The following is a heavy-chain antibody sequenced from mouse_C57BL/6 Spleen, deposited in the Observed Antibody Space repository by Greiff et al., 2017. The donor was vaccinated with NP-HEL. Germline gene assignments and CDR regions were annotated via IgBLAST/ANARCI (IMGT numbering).Heavy chain of an antibody. D-gene: IGHD1-1*01. Sequence: EVQLQQSGPELVKPGASVKISCKASGYTFTDYYMNWVKQSHGKSLEWIGDINPNNGGTSYNQKFKGNATLTVDKSSSTAYMELRSLTSEDSAVYYCASNDYGSSLFDYGGQGTTLTVSS. CDR2: INPNNGGT. V-gene: IGHV1-26*01. J-gene: IGHJ2*01. CDR1: GYTFTDYY. CDR3: ASNDYGSSLFDY.